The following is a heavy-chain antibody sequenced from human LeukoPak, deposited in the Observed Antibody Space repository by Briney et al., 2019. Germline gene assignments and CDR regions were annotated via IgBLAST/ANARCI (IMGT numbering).Heavy chain of an antibody. CDR1: GGSFSGYY. V-gene: IGHV4-34*01. CDR3: ARASHHFWSGYYHPDY. CDR2: INHSGST. J-gene: IGHJ4*02. D-gene: IGHD3-3*02. Sequence: PSETLSLTCAVYGGSFSGYYWSWIRQPPGKGLEWIGEINHSGSTNYNPSLKSRVTISVDTSKNQFSLKLSSVTAADTAVYYCARASHHFWSGYYHPDYWGQGTLVTVSS.